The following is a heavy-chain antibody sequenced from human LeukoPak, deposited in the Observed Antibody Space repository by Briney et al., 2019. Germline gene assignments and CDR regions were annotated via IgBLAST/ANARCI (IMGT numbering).Heavy chain of an antibody. V-gene: IGHV4-39*01. J-gene: IGHJ6*03. CDR3: ARASSVPGYYYYYMDV. Sequence: SETLSLTCTVSGGSISNTTYYWAWIRQPPGKGLEWIGSIYKAGNTNYSPSLRSRVFISVDTSNNQFSLSLSSVTAADTAVYYCARASSVPGYYYYYMDVWGKGTTVTVSS. CDR1: GGSISNTTYY. CDR2: IYKAGNT. D-gene: IGHD6-19*01.